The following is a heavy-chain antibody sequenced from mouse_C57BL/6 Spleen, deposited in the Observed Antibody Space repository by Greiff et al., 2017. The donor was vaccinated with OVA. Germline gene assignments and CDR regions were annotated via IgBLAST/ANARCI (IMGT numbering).Heavy chain of an antibody. Sequence: QVQLQQSGAELVMPGASVKLSCKASGYTFTSYWMHWVKQRPGQGLEWIGEIDPSDSYTNYNQKFKGKSTLTVDKSSSTAYMQLSSLTSEDSAVYYCARKEENYGNYSYWYFDVWGTGTTVTVSS. V-gene: IGHV1-69*01. J-gene: IGHJ1*03. CDR1: GYTFTSYW. CDR3: ARKEENYGNYSYWYFDV. CDR2: IDPSDSYT. D-gene: IGHD2-1*01.